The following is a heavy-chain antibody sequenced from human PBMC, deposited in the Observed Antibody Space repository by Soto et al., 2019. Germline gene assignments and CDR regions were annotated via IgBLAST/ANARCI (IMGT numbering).Heavy chain of an antibody. Sequence: EVQLLESGGGLVQPGGSLRLSCAASGFTFSSYAMSWVRQAPGKGLEWVSAISGSGGSTYYAVSVKGRFTISRDNSKNTLYLQMNSLRAEDTAVYYCADDIVVVPAATQLDYWGQGTLVTVSS. D-gene: IGHD2-2*01. J-gene: IGHJ4*02. CDR2: ISGSGGST. CDR3: ADDIVVVPAATQLDY. CDR1: GFTFSSYA. V-gene: IGHV3-23*01.